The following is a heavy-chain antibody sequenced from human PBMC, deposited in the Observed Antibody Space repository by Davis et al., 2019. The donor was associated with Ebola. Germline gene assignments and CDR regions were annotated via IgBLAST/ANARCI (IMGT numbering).Heavy chain of an antibody. CDR1: GDSISRSTYY. CDR2: LLYRGKT. V-gene: IGHV4-39*01. J-gene: IGHJ5*02. Sequence: SETLSLTCTVSGDSISRSTYYWGWIRQPPGKGLEWSGSLLYRGKTLYNPSLESRVTISLDASNKKFSLKLSSVTASDTAVYYCSRHVVVRVAGGSIDPWGQGILVTVSS. CDR3: SRHVVVRVAGGSIDP. D-gene: IGHD1-26*01.